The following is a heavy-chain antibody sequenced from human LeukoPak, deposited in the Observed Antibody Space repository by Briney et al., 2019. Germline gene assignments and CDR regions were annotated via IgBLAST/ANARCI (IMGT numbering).Heavy chain of an antibody. CDR1: GGSISSYY. J-gene: IGHJ4*02. D-gene: IGHD1-26*01. CDR2: IYYSGST. Sequence: PSETLSLTCTVSGGSISSYYWSWIRQPPGKGLEWIGYIYYSGSTNYNPSLKSRVTISVDTSKNQFSLKLSSVTAADTAVYYCARLEEGWSLVGYWGQGTLVTVSS. V-gene: IGHV4-59*01. CDR3: ARLEEGWSLVGY.